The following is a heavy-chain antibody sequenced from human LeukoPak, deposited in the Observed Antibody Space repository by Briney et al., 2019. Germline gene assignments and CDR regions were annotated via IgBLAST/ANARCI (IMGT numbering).Heavy chain of an antibody. CDR2: INHSGST. CDR1: GFTFTNAW. Sequence: GSLRLSCAASGFTFTNAWMTWVRQAPGKGLEWVGEINHSGSTNYNPSLKSRVTISVDTSKNQFSLKLSSVTAADTAVYYCARRREWWEPSAFDIWGQGTMVTVSS. CDR3: ARRREWWEPSAFDI. J-gene: IGHJ3*02. V-gene: IGHV4-34*01. D-gene: IGHD2-15*01.